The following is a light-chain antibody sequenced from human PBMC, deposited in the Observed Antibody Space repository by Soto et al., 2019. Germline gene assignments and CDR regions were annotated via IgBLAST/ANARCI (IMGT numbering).Light chain of an antibody. V-gene: IGKV1-5*01. J-gene: IGKJ2*01. CDR1: QTVVNL. CDR3: QHYDVFPYT. Sequence: DIQMTQSPSTLSASVGDRVTITCRASQTVVNLAWYQQKPGKVPRLLVFQASTLETGVPSRFSGGGAGTEFTLSISSLQPDDFATYYCQHYDVFPYTFGQGTKLEIK. CDR2: QAS.